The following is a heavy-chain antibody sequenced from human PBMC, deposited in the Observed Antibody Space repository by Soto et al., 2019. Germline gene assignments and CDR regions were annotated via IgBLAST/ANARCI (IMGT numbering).Heavy chain of an antibody. CDR2: TYYRSKWYN. D-gene: IGHD6-13*01. CDR3: ERDEGRQQLAHYYYYGMDV. CDR1: GDSVSSNSAA. J-gene: IGHJ6*02. Sequence: SQTLSLTCAISGDSVSSNSAAWNWIRQSPSRGLEWLGRTYYRSKWYNDYAVSVKSRITINPDTSKNQFSLQLNSVTPEDTAVYYCERDEGRQQLAHYYYYGMDVWGQGPTVT. V-gene: IGHV6-1*01.